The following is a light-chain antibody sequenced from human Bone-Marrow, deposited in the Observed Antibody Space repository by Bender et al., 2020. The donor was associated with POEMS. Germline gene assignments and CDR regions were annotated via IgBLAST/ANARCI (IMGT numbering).Light chain of an antibody. V-gene: IGLV3-10*01. J-gene: IGLJ3*02. CDR1: ALPKKF. CDR3: FSTDTTRNHGV. CDR2: EDN. Sequence: SYELTQPPSVSVSPGQTATITCSGDALPKKFAYWYQQKSGQAPVLVIYEDNKRPSGIPEKFSGSSSGTLATLTISGAQLEDEGDYYCFSTDTTRNHGVFGGGTKLPVL.